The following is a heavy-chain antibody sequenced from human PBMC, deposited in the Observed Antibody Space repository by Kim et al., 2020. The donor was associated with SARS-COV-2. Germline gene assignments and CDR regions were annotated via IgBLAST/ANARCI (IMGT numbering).Heavy chain of an antibody. CDR1: GGTFSSYA. CDR3: ARQKVEDIVVVPAANYYYYGMDV. D-gene: IGHD2-2*01. V-gene: IGHV1-69*13. J-gene: IGHJ6*02. CDR2: IIPIFGTA. Sequence: SVKVSCKASGGTFSSYAISWVRQAPGQGLEWMGGIIPIFGTANYAQKFQGRVTITADESTSTAYMELSSLRSEDTAVYYCARQKVEDIVVVPAANYYYYGMDVWGQGTTVTVSS.